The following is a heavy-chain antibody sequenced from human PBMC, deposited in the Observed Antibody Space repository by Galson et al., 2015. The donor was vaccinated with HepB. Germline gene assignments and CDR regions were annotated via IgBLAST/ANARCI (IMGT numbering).Heavy chain of an antibody. J-gene: IGHJ4*02. V-gene: IGHV3-15*01. D-gene: IGHD1-1*01. Sequence: FLRLSCAASGFTFNNAWVNWVRQGPGKGMGWVGRIKSEAAGGTSHFSAPMKGRFTITSADSKNMVLLQMDGPTTEDTAVYYCTTDTNFNNWGQGTMVTVSS. CDR2: IKSEAAGGTS. CDR1: GFTFNNAW. CDR3: TTDTNFNN.